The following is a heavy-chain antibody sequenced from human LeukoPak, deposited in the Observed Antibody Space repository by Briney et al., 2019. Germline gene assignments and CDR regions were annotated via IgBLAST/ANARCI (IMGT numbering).Heavy chain of an antibody. CDR1: GFTFSSRDW. CDR2: IKQDGSEK. J-gene: IGHJ4*02. CDR3: ARDYLRLYGSGSSFDY. V-gene: IGHV3-7*01. D-gene: IGHD3-10*01. Sequence: GGSLRLSCVASGFTFSSRDWMTWVRQAPGKGLEWVANIKQDGSEKNYVDSVKGRFTISRDNAKNSLYLQMNSLRAEDTAVYYCARDYLRLYGSGSSFDYWGQGTLVTVSS.